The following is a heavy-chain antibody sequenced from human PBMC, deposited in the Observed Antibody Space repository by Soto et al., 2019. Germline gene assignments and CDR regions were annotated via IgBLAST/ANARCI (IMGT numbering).Heavy chain of an antibody. V-gene: IGHV4-39*01. CDR1: GGSISSSSYY. Sequence: QLQLQESGPGLVKPSETLSLTCTVSGGSISSSSYYWGWIRQPPGKGLEWIGSIYYSGSTYYNPSPRCRVTXSXHXPKSHFTLKLSSVTAADTAVYYCARHETHSRSWIDDWGQGTLVTVSS. D-gene: IGHD6-13*01. CDR3: ARHETHSRSWIDD. J-gene: IGHJ4*02. CDR2: IYYSGST.